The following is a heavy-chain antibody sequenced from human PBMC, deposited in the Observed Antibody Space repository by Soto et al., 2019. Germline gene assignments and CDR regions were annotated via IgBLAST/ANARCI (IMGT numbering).Heavy chain of an antibody. CDR1: GFTFSSSA. V-gene: IGHV3-23*01. Sequence: SGGSLRLSCAASGFTFSSSAMSWVRQAPGKGLEWVSAISFSSSSSHYADPVKGRFTISRDNSKNTLYLQMNSLRAEGTAVYYCAKEISWNYYFDYWGQGAVVTVS. J-gene: IGHJ4*02. D-gene: IGHD1-1*01. CDR3: AKEISWNYYFDY. CDR2: ISFSSSSS.